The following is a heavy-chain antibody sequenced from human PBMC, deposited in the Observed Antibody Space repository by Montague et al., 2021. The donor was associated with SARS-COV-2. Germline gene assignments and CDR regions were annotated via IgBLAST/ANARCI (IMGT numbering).Heavy chain of an antibody. J-gene: IGHJ6*02. D-gene: IGHD3-22*01. V-gene: IGHV4-39*07. Sequence: SETLSLTCTVSGGSISSSSYYWGWIRQPPGKGLEWNGSIYYSGSTYYXXXLKSRVTISVDTSKNQFSLKLSSVTAADTAVYYCAGDTRITIIVVVQDYGMDVWGQGTTVTVSS. CDR3: AGDTRITIIVVVQDYGMDV. CDR2: IYYSGST. CDR1: GGSISSSSYY.